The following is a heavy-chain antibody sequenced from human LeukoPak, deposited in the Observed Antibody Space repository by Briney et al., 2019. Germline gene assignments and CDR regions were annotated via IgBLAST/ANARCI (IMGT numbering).Heavy chain of an antibody. Sequence: GGSLRLSCAASGFTFSSYSMNWVRQAPGKGLEWVSYISSSSSTIYYADSVKGRFTISRDNAKNSLYLQMNSLRAEDTAVYYCARLNAPYSSSWYPVDYWGQGTLVTVSS. CDR1: GFTFSSYS. CDR3: ARLNAPYSSSWYPVDY. CDR2: ISSSSSTI. D-gene: IGHD6-13*01. V-gene: IGHV3-48*04. J-gene: IGHJ4*02.